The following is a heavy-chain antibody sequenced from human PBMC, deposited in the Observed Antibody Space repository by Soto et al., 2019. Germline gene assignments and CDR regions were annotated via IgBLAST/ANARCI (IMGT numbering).Heavy chain of an antibody. D-gene: IGHD5-18*01. J-gene: IGHJ6*02. CDR3: ARGDMDIAMFWGQRSYRMDV. CDR1: GFTFSSYT. V-gene: IGHV3-21*01. CDR2: ISSSGSHI. Sequence: EVRLVESGGSLVKPGGSLRLPCAVSGFTFSSYTMNWVRQAPGKGLEWVSCISSSGSHIYYADSVKGRFTISRDNAKNSLYLQMNSLRAEDTAVYYCARGDMDIAMFWGQRSYRMDVWGQGTMVTVSS.